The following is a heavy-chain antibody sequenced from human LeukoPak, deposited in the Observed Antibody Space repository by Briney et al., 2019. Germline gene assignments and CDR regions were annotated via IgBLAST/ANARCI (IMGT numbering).Heavy chain of an antibody. CDR3: ARDLAYYDFWSGPPGPYYFDC. CDR2: IIPIFGTA. J-gene: IGHJ4*02. CDR1: GGTFSSYA. V-gene: IGHV1-69*13. Sequence: GASVKVSCKASGGTFSSYAISWVRQAPGQGLEWMGGIIPIFGTANYAQKFQGRVTITADESTSTAYMELSSLRSEDTAVYYCARDLAYYDFWSGPPGPYYFDCWGQGTLVTVSS. D-gene: IGHD3-3*01.